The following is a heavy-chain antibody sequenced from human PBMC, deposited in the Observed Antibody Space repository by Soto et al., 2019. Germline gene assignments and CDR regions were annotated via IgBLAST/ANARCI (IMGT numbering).Heavy chain of an antibody. D-gene: IGHD6-6*01. J-gene: IGHJ5*02. V-gene: IGHV6-1*01. CDR1: GDSVSSNSAA. CDR2: TYYRSKWYN. CDR3: ARDGVVGYSSSYWFDP. Sequence: KQSPTLSLTCAISGDSVSSNSAAWNWIRQSPSRGLEWLGRTYYRSKWYNDYAVSVKSRITINPDTSKNQFSLQLNSVTPEDTAVYYCARDGVVGYSSSYWFDPWGQGTLVTVSS.